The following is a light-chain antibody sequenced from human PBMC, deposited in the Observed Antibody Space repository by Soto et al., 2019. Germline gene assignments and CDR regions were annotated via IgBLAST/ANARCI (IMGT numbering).Light chain of an antibody. CDR3: SSKTSSRTPFV. J-gene: IGLJ1*01. V-gene: IGLV1-44*01. CDR1: SSNIGSNT. CDR2: SNH. Sequence: QSVLTQPPSASGTPGQRVTISCSGSSSNIGSNTVNWYQQLPGTAPKLLMYSNHQRPSGVPDRFSGSKSGTSASLAINGLQSEDEADYYCSSKTSSRTPFVFGTGTKVTVL.